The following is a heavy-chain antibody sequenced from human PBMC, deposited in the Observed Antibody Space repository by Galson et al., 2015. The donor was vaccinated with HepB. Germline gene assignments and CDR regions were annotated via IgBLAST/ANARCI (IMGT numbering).Heavy chain of an antibody. CDR3: ARVRGDGYNPRDY. D-gene: IGHD5-24*01. V-gene: IGHV1-69*02. Sequence: SVKVSCKASGGTFSSYTISWVRQAPGQGLEWMGRIIPILGIANYAQKFQGRVTITADKSTSTAYMELSSLRSEDTAVYYCARVRGDGYNPRDYWGQGTLVTVSS. CDR2: IIPILGIA. CDR1: GGTFSSYT. J-gene: IGHJ4*02.